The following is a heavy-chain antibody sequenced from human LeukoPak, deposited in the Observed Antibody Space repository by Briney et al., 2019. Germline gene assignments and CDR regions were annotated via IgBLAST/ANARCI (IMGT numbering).Heavy chain of an antibody. CDR1: GGSFSGYY. V-gene: IGHV4-34*01. J-gene: IGHJ4*02. CDR2: INHSGST. Sequence: SETLSLTCAVYGGSFSGYYWSWIRQPPGKGLEWIGEINHSGSTNYNPSLKSRVTISVDTSKNQFSLKLSSVTAADTAVYYCATTYSSSWYVGYWGQGTLVTVS. CDR3: ATTYSSSWYVGY. D-gene: IGHD6-13*01.